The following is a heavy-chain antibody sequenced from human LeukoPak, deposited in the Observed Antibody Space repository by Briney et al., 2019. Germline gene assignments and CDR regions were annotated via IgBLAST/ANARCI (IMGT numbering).Heavy chain of an antibody. CDR1: GGSISSYY. J-gene: IGHJ4*02. CDR3: AREGGYSYGDAPLHFDY. Sequence: PSETLSLTCTVSGGSISSYYWSWIRQPPGKGLEWIAYIYYSGSTNFNPSLKSRVTISVDTSKNQFSLKLSSVTAADTAVYYCAREGGYSYGDAPLHFDYWGQGTLVTVSS. D-gene: IGHD5-18*01. CDR2: IYYSGST. V-gene: IGHV4-59*12.